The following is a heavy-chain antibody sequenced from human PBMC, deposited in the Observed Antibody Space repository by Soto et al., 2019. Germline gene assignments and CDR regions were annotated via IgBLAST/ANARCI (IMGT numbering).Heavy chain of an antibody. CDR1: GLTFSSYA. Sequence: EVQLLESGGGLVQPGGSLRLSCAASGLTFSSYAMSWVRQAPGKGLEWVSAISGSGGSTYYADSVKGRFTISRDNSKNTLYLQMNSLRAEDTAVYYCAQEGYYYDSSGYYPRRFDYWGQGTLVTVSS. V-gene: IGHV3-23*01. CDR2: ISGSGGST. D-gene: IGHD3-22*01. CDR3: AQEGYYYDSSGYYPRRFDY. J-gene: IGHJ4*02.